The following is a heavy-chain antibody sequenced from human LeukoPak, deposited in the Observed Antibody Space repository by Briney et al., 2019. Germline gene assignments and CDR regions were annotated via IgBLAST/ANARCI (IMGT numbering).Heavy chain of an antibody. CDR1: GGSISSGSYY. Sequence: SETLSLTCTVSGGSISSGSYYWGWIRQPPGKGLEWIGSIYYSGSTNYNPSLKSRVTISVDTSKNQFSLKLSSVTAADTAVYYCARHAYDFWSGYYFDYWGQGTLVTVSS. V-gene: IGHV4-39*01. CDR2: IYYSGST. J-gene: IGHJ4*02. CDR3: ARHAYDFWSGYYFDY. D-gene: IGHD3-3*01.